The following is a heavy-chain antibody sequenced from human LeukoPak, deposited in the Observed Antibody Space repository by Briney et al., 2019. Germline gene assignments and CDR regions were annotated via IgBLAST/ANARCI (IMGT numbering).Heavy chain of an antibody. V-gene: IGHV3-9*01. CDR1: GFSFDDYA. CDR3: AKKGATTGDFDY. Sequence: GGSLRLSCAASGFSFDDYAMHWVRQAPGKGLEWVSGINWNSATIDYADSVKGRFTISRDNAKNSLYLQMNSLRAEDTAVYYCAKKGATTGDFDYWGQGTLVTVSS. CDR2: INWNSATI. J-gene: IGHJ4*02. D-gene: IGHD1-26*01.